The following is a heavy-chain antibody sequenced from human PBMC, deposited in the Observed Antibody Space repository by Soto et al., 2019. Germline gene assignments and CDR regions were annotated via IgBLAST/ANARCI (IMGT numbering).Heavy chain of an antibody. Sequence: QVQLVQSGAEVKEPGSSVKVSCKASGGAFSTYPISWVRQAPGQGLEWMGGITPMFGTSNYAQKFQGRVTITADESTTTAYMELSSLRSEDTAVYYCATQMGEGYFDYWGQGTLVTVSS. CDR3: ATQMGEGYFDY. V-gene: IGHV1-69*12. J-gene: IGHJ4*02. D-gene: IGHD3-16*01. CDR2: ITPMFGTS. CDR1: GGAFSTYP.